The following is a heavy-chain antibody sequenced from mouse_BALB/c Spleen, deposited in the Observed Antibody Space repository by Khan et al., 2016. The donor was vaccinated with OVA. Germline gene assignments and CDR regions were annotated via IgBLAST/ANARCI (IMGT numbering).Heavy chain of an antibody. Sequence: EVQLQESGPGLVKPSQSLSLTCTVTGYSITSDYAWNWIRQFPGNKLEWMGYINYSGATSKNPSLKGRMSISRATSKNQCFLQLNSVTTEDTATYYCVRGRTYWGQGTLVTVSA. CDR3: VRGRTY. V-gene: IGHV3-2*02. CDR2: INYSGAT. CDR1: GYSITSDYA. J-gene: IGHJ3*01.